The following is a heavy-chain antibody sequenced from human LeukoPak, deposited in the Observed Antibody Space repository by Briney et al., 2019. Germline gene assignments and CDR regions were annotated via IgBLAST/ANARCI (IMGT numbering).Heavy chain of an antibody. Sequence: PGVSLRLSCAASGFTFNNYAMHWVRQAPGKGLEWVAVISSDGSFKYYADSVKGRFTISRDNSKNTLYLQMNSLRAEDTAVYYCARDSYYYDSSGYYWGQGTLVTVSS. CDR3: ARDSYYYDSSGYY. CDR1: GFTFNNYA. CDR2: ISSDGSFK. J-gene: IGHJ4*02. D-gene: IGHD3-22*01. V-gene: IGHV3-30*04.